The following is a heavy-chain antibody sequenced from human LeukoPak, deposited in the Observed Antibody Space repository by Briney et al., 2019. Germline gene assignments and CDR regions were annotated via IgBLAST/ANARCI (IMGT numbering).Heavy chain of an antibody. V-gene: IGHV3-33*01. D-gene: IGHD3-16*01. CDR2: LWYDGTAK. CDR3: ARDPYYDRSWTVFDY. Sequence: GGSLRLSCAASGFTFSSSVMHWVRQAPGKGLEWVATLWYDGTAKSYADSVKGRFTISRDNSKNTLYLQIDSLRVEDTAVYYCARDPYYDRSWTVFDYWGQGTLVTLSS. CDR1: GFTFSSSV. J-gene: IGHJ4*02.